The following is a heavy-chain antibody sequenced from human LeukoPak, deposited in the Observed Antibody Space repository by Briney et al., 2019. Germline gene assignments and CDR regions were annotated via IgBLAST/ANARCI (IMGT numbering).Heavy chain of an antibody. Sequence: ASVKVSCKASGYTFTGYYMHWVRQAPGQGLEWMGWINPNSGGTNYAQKFQGRVTMTRDTSISTAYMELSRLRSDDTAVYYCARLWYHDILTGYYTDYWGQGTLVTVPS. D-gene: IGHD3-9*01. V-gene: IGHV1-2*02. CDR3: ARLWYHDILTGYYTDY. CDR1: GYTFTGYY. J-gene: IGHJ4*02. CDR2: INPNSGGT.